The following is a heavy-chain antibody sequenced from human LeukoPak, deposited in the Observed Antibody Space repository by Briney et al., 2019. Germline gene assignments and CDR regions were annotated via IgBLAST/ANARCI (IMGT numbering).Heavy chain of an antibody. D-gene: IGHD6-6*01. CDR3: AKSHLSSRPFDY. Sequence: GGSLRLSCAASGFTVSSNYMSWVRQAPGKGLEWVSVIYSGGSTYYADSVKGRFTISRDNSKNTLYLQMNSLRAEDTAVYYCAKSHLSSRPFDYWGQGTLVTVSS. CDR1: GFTVSSNY. CDR2: IYSGGST. V-gene: IGHV3-53*01. J-gene: IGHJ4*02.